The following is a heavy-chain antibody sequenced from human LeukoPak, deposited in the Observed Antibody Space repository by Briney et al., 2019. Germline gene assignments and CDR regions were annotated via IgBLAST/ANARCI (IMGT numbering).Heavy chain of an antibody. Sequence: GGSLRLSCAASGFTFSSYWMSWVRQAPGKGLEWVANIKQDGSEKYYVDSVKGRFTISRDNAKNSLYLQMNSLRAEDTAVYYCAREYCSGGSCYWAFDIWGQGTMVTVSS. D-gene: IGHD2-15*01. CDR1: GFTFSSYW. V-gene: IGHV3-7*01. CDR3: AREYCSGGSCYWAFDI. J-gene: IGHJ3*02. CDR2: IKQDGSEK.